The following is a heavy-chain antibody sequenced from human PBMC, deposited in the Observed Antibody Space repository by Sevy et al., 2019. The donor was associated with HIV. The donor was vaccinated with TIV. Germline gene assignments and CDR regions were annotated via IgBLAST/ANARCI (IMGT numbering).Heavy chain of an antibody. J-gene: IGHJ5*02. D-gene: IGHD5-12*01. Sequence: GGSLRLSCVASAFSFSNDWMTWVRQAPGKGLEWVGHIRSATDGGTTDYAAPVKGRFTISRHDSKNTVYLEMNSLKIEDTGVYFCGTLSGNYWGDWLDPWGQGTLVTVSS. V-gene: IGHV3-15*07. CDR2: IRSATDGGTT. CDR1: AFSFSNDW. CDR3: GTLSGNYWGDWLDP.